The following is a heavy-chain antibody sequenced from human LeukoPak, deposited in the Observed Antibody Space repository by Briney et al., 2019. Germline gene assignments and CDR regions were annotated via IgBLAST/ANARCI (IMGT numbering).Heavy chain of an antibody. Sequence: GGSLRLSCAASGFTFSNFAMHWVRQAPGKGLEWVAFIRHSGNNAYYADSLKGRFTISRDNSNNMLYLQMNSLRAEDTAVYFCAKTPGITISFMDVWGKGTTVTVSS. CDR1: GFTFSNFA. D-gene: IGHD1-14*01. CDR2: IRHSGNNA. V-gene: IGHV3-30*02. CDR3: AKTPGITISFMDV. J-gene: IGHJ6*03.